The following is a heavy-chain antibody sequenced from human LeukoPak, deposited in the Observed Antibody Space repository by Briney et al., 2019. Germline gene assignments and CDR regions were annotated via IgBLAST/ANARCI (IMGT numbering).Heavy chain of an antibody. CDR1: GGSISSYY. Sequence: SETLSLTCTVSGGSISSYYWSWIRQPPGKGLEWIGYIYYSGSTNYNPSLKSRVTISVDTSKNQFSLRLSSVTAADTAVYYCARGWGSTSPFDYWGQGTLVTVSS. CDR2: IYYSGST. V-gene: IGHV4-59*01. D-gene: IGHD2-2*01. J-gene: IGHJ4*02. CDR3: ARGWGSTSPFDY.